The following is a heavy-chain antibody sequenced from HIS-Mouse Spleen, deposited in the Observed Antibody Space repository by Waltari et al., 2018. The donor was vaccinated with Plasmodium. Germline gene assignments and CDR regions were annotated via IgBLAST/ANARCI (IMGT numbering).Heavy chain of an antibody. CDR3: ARGQLGIDAFDI. Sequence: QVQLQQWGAGLLKPSETLSLTCAVYGGSFSGYYWSWIRQPPGKGLEWIGEIKHSGSNNHTASLKSRVTISVDTSKNQCSLKLSSVTAADTAVYYCARGQLGIDAFDIWGQGTMVTVSS. J-gene: IGHJ3*02. CDR2: IKHSGSN. V-gene: IGHV4-34*01. D-gene: IGHD7-27*01. CDR1: GGSFSGYY.